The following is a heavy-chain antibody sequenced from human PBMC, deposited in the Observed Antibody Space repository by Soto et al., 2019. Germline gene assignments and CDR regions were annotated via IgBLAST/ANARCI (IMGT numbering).Heavy chain of an antibody. Sequence: GESLKMSCKASGYTFTTSWIAWVRQVPGKGLQWMGIIYPGDSETTYSPSFQGQVTISADKSITTAYLQWSSLQASDSGMYYCARRTNRVGAPFEYWGQGTVVTVSS. J-gene: IGHJ4*02. V-gene: IGHV5-51*01. D-gene: IGHD1-26*01. CDR3: ARRTNRVGAPFEY. CDR1: GYTFTTSW. CDR2: IYPGDSET.